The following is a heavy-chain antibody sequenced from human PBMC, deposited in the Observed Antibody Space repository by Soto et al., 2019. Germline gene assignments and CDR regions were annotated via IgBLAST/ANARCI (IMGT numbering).Heavy chain of an antibody. J-gene: IGHJ3*02. CDR3: ARVRITIFGVVISPDALDI. CDR1: GFTFSSYG. D-gene: IGHD3-3*01. CDR2: IWYDGSNK. V-gene: IGHV3-33*08. Sequence: GGSLRLSCAASGFTFSSYGMHWVRQAPGKGLEWVAVIWYDGSNKYYADSVKGRFTISRDNSKNTLYLQMNSLRAEDTAVYYCARVRITIFGVVISPDALDIWGQGTMVTVSS.